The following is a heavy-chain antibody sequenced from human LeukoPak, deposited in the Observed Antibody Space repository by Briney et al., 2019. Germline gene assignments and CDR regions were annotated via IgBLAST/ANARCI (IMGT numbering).Heavy chain of an antibody. V-gene: IGHV3-30*18. CDR2: ISYDGSNK. J-gene: IGHJ4*02. CDR1: GFTFSSYG. CDR3: ANPPSGSSTPEWSY. Sequence: PGRSLRLSCAASGFTFSSYGMHWVRQAPGKGLEWVAVISYDGSNKYYADSVKGRFTISRDNSKNTLYLQMNSLRAGDTAVYYCANPPSGSSTPEWSYWGQGTLVTVSS. D-gene: IGHD2-2*01.